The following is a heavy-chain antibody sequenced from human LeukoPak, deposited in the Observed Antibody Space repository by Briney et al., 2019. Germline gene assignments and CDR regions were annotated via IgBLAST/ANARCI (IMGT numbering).Heavy chain of an antibody. CDR2: ISGGGGST. Sequence: GGSLRLSCAASGFTFSSYAMSWVRQSPGKGLEWVSAISGGGGSTHYADSVKGRFTISRDNSKNTLYLQMNSLRAEDTAVYYCAGDLNYYDSSGLFDYWGQGTLVTVSS. CDR3: AGDLNYYDSSGLFDY. CDR1: GFTFSSYA. V-gene: IGHV3-23*01. J-gene: IGHJ4*02. D-gene: IGHD3-22*01.